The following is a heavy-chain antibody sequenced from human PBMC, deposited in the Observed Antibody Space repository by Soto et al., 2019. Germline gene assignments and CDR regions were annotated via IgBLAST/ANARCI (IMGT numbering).Heavy chain of an antibody. CDR3: AKDMGSITIFGVVPYYFDY. D-gene: IGHD3-3*01. CDR2: ISGSGGST. CDR1: GFTFSSYA. V-gene: IGHV3-23*01. Sequence: VQLLESGGGLVQPGGSLRLSCAASGFTFSSYAMSWVRQAPGKGLEWVSAISGSGGSTYYADSVKGRFTISRDNSKNTLYLQMNSLRAEDTAVYYCAKDMGSITIFGVVPYYFDYWGQGTLVTVSS. J-gene: IGHJ4*02.